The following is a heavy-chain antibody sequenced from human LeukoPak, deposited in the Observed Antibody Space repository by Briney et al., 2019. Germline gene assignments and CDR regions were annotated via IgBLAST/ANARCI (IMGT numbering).Heavy chain of an antibody. CDR1: GSTFTSHD. J-gene: IGHJ5*02. CDR2: INPKSGNT. V-gene: IGHV1-8*01. CDR3: ARVVGWFDP. D-gene: IGHD2-15*01. Sequence: ASVKVSCKATGSTFTSHDVNWVRQATGQGFEWMGWINPKSGNTGYAQKFKDRVTITWNTSITTAYLELRSLRSEDTAVYYCARVVGWFDPWGQGTLVTVSS.